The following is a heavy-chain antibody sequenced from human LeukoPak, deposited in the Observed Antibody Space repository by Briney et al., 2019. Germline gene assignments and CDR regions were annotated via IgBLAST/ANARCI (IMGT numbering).Heavy chain of an antibody. Sequence: PGGSLRLSCAASGFTFSSYAMHWVRQAPGKGLEYVSAISSNGGSTYYANSVKGRFTTSRDNSKNTLYLQMNSLRAEDTAVFYCAKDSSVFHYDSRNFDYWGQGTLVTVSS. J-gene: IGHJ4*02. V-gene: IGHV3-64*01. CDR1: GFTFSSYA. D-gene: IGHD3-22*01. CDR3: AKDSSVFHYDSRNFDY. CDR2: ISSNGGST.